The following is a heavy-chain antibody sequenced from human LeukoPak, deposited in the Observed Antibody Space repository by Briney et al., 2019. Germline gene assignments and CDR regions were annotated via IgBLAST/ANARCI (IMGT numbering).Heavy chain of an antibody. J-gene: IGHJ4*02. CDR3: ARVLVRGVIDDY. V-gene: IGHV3-74*01. Sequence: GGSLRLACVVSGLTFSNRAMTWVRQAPGKGLVWVSRINSDGSSTSYADSVKGRFTISRDNAKNTLYLQMNSLRAEDTAVYYCARVLVRGVIDDYWGQGTLVTVSS. D-gene: IGHD3-10*01. CDR2: INSDGSST. CDR1: GLTFSNRA.